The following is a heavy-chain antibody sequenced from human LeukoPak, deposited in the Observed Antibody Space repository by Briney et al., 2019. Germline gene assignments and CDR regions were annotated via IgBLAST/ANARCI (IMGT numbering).Heavy chain of an antibody. Sequence: SETLSLTCTVSGGSISSGSYYWHWIRQPAGEGLEWIGRMYTSGSTNYNPSLKSRVTISVDTSKNQFSLKLSSVTAADTAVYYCARAGRFDPFDAFDIWGQGTMVTVSS. D-gene: IGHD3-3*01. V-gene: IGHV4-61*02. J-gene: IGHJ3*02. CDR1: GGSISSGSYY. CDR2: MYTSGST. CDR3: ARAGRFDPFDAFDI.